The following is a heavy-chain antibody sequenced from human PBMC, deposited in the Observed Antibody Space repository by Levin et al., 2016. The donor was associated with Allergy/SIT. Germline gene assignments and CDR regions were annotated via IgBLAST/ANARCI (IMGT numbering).Heavy chain of an antibody. CDR2: IYYSGST. Sequence: WIRQPPGKGLEWIGSIYYSGSTYYNPSLKSRVTISVDTSKNQFSLKLSSVTAADTAVYYCARRGSGWSSYYFDYWGQGTLVTVSS. V-gene: IGHV4-39*01. D-gene: IGHD6-19*01. J-gene: IGHJ4*02. CDR3: ARRGSGWSSYYFDY.